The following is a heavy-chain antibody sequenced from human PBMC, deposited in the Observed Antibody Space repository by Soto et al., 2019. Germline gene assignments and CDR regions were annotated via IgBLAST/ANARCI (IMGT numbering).Heavy chain of an antibody. CDR1: GDSISSINW. CDR3: ARPSGFLAISVLDT. D-gene: IGHD3-3*01. J-gene: IGHJ5*01. CDR2: DYHTGTT. Sequence: QVRLQESGPGLVKPSGTLSLTCDVSGDSISSINWWIWVRQPPGKGLQWIGEDYHTGTTNNNPSLKSRITMSVDKSQNNFAHNVTYVTAADTAVDYCARPSGFLAISVLDTLGQGALVTVSS. V-gene: IGHV4-4*02.